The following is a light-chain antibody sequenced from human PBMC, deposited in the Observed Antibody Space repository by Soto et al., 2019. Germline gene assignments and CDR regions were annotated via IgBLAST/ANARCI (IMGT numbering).Light chain of an antibody. CDR2: GAS. V-gene: IGKV3-15*01. Sequence: EIVMTQSPATLSVSPGERATLSCRARQSVTSNLAWYQQKTGQAPRLLIYGASTRATGIPARFSGGGSGTEFTLTISSLQSEDVAVYYCQQYDNWPPWTFGQGTKVDIK. CDR1: QSVTSN. J-gene: IGKJ1*01. CDR3: QQYDNWPPWT.